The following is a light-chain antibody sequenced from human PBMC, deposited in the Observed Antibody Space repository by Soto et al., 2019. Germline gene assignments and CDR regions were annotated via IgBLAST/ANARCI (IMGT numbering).Light chain of an antibody. J-gene: IGKJ4*01. CDR3: EKYDSVART. CDR2: AAS. V-gene: IGKV1-27*01. CDR1: QGINNF. Sequence: DIQMTQSRSSLSASVGDRVTITCRASQGINNFVAWYHQKPGEVPKLLIYAASTLQPGVPSRFIGSGFGTAFVLTISCLATEDVATYYCEKYDSVARTFGGGTRVVIK.